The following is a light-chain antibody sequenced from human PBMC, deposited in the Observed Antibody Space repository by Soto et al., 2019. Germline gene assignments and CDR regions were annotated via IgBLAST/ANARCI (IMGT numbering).Light chain of an antibody. CDR3: QQYNNWPPQIT. Sequence: EIVMTQSPAALSVSRGERATLSCRASQSVSSNLAWYQQKPGQAPRLLIYGASTRATGIPARFSGSGSGTEFTLTISSLQSEDFAVYYCQQYNNWPPQITFGQGTRLEI. CDR2: GAS. V-gene: IGKV3-15*01. J-gene: IGKJ5*01. CDR1: QSVSSN.